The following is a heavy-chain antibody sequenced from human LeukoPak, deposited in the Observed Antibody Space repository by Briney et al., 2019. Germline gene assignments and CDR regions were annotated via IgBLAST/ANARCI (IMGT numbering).Heavy chain of an antibody. CDR1: GDSITTYF. V-gene: IGHV4-59*01. CDR3: ARDSAMPTATRCWFDP. Sequence: PSETLSLTCTVSGDSITTYFWSWVRQPPGKGLECVGNSNYSGTTNYNPSLKSRVTISVDTSKTQVSLELSSVTAAETAVYYCARDSAMPTATRCWFDPWGQGTLVTVSS. J-gene: IGHJ5*02. CDR2: SNYSGTT. D-gene: IGHD2-2*01.